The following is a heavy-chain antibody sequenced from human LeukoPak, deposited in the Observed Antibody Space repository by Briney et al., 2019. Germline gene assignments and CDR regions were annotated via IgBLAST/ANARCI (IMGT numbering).Heavy chain of an antibody. Sequence: GSLRLSCAASGFTFSDYYMSWIRQPPGKGLEWIAEINHSGRTNYNPSLKSRVTISVDTSKNQFSLKLSSVTAADTAVYYCARQGYYDLLTGYARRNVLINFDYWGQGTLVTVSS. CDR3: ARQGYYDLLTGYARRNVLINFDY. D-gene: IGHD3-9*01. V-gene: IGHV4-34*01. J-gene: IGHJ4*02. CDR2: INHSGRT. CDR1: GFTFSDYY.